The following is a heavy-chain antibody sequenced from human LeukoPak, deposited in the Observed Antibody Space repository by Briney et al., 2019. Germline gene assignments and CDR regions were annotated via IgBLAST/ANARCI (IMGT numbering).Heavy chain of an antibody. J-gene: IGHJ4*02. Sequence: GGSLRLSCAASGFTFSNNWMHWVRHAPGKGLVWVSRINSDGRTTTYADSVKGRFTISRDNAKNTLYLQMNSLRAEDTAVYYCAKAGYCTNGVCPQNYWGQGTLVTVSS. D-gene: IGHD2-8*01. CDR2: INSDGRTT. V-gene: IGHV3-74*01. CDR1: GFTFSNNW. CDR3: AKAGYCTNGVCPQNY.